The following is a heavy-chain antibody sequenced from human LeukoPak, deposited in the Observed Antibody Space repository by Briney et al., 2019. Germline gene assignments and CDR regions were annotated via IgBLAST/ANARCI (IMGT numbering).Heavy chain of an antibody. CDR2: ISWNSGTI. V-gene: IGHV3-9*01. D-gene: IGHD2-21*02. CDR1: GFSVDDYA. CDR3: AKDVGGRWPLYYFDY. Sequence: GGSLRLSCAASGFSVDDYAMHWVRQAPGKGLKWVSGISWNSGTIGYADSVKGRFTISRDNAKNSLYLQMNSLRAEDTALYYCAKDVGGRWPLYYFDYWGQGTLVTVSS. J-gene: IGHJ4*02.